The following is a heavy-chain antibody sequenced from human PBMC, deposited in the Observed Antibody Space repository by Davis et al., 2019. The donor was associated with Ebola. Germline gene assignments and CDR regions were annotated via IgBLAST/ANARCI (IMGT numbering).Heavy chain of an antibody. CDR2: ISYDGSNK. CDR3: ARAYYSNYFPYYYYGMDV. Sequence: GGSLRLSCAASGFTFSSYAMHWVRQAPGKGLEWVAVISYDGSNKYYADSVKGRFTISRDNSKNTLYLQMNSLGAEDTAVYYCARAYYSNYFPYYYYGMDVWGQGTTVTVSS. CDR1: GFTFSSYA. J-gene: IGHJ6*02. D-gene: IGHD4-11*01. V-gene: IGHV3-30-3*01.